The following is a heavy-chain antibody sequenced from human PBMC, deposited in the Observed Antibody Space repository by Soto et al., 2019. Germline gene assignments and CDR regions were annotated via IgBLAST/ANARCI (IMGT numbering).Heavy chain of an antibody. CDR1: GYTFTSYA. D-gene: IGHD6-19*01. J-gene: IGHJ5*02. V-gene: IGHV1-3*01. Sequence: ASVKVSCKASGYTFTSYAMHWVRQAPGQRLEWMGWINVGNGNTKYSQKFQGRVTITTDTSTSTAYMELSSLRSDDTAVYYCARDPPYSSGWYAGFDPWGQGTLVTVSS. CDR3: ARDPPYSSGWYAGFDP. CDR2: INVGNGNT.